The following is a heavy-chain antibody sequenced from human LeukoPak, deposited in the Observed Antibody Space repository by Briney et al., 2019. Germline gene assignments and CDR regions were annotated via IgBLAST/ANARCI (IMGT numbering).Heavy chain of an antibody. D-gene: IGHD4-11*01. V-gene: IGHV1-69*13. Sequence: ASVKVSCKASGYTFTSYDINWVRQAPGQGLEWMGGIIPIFGTANYAQKFQGRVTITADESTSTAYMELSSLRSEDTAVYYCARDRATVTTGYYYYMDVWGKGTTVTVSS. CDR3: ARDRATVTTGYYYYMDV. CDR1: GYTFTSYD. J-gene: IGHJ6*03. CDR2: IIPIFGTA.